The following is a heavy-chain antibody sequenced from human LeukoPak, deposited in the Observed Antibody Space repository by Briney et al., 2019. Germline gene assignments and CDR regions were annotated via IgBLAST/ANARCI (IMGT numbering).Heavy chain of an antibody. CDR1: GFTFSTCG. D-gene: IGHD6-25*01. V-gene: IGHV3-30*02. Sequence: PGGSLRLSCAASGFTFSTCGMHWVRQAPGKGLEWVAFIRYGGSDIYYGDSVKGRFTISRDNSKNTLYLQMNRLRGEDTAVYYCAKEPYSSVYYFYYMDVWGKGTTVIVSS. CDR2: IRYGGSDI. J-gene: IGHJ6*03. CDR3: AKEPYSSVYYFYYMDV.